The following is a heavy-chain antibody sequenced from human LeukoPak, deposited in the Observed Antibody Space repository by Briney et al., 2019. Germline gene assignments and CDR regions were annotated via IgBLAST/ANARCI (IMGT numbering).Heavy chain of an antibody. J-gene: IGHJ4*02. Sequence: GGSLRLSCAASGFTFSSYAMHWVRQAPGKGLEWVAVISYDGSNKYYADSVKGRFTISRDNSKNTLYLQMNSLRAEDTAVYYCAREGLYYDSSGYYYTFDYWGQGTLVTVSS. CDR3: AREGLYYDSSGYYYTFDY. D-gene: IGHD3-22*01. CDR2: ISYDGSNK. V-gene: IGHV3-30-3*01. CDR1: GFTFSSYA.